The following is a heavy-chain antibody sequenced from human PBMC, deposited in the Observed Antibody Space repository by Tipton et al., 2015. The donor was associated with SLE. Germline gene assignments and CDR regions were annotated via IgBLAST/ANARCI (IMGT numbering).Heavy chain of an antibody. J-gene: IGHJ5*02. Sequence: QSGAEVKKPGASVKVSCKASGYSFSSYGISWVRQAPGQELEWMGWISGYNGHTNYAQKLQGRVTMTTDTSTSTAYMELRSLRSDDTAVYYCAITLLEYSSSFDPWGQGTLVTVSS. CDR2: ISGYNGHT. V-gene: IGHV1-18*01. CDR1: GYSFSSYG. D-gene: IGHD6-6*01. CDR3: AITLLEYSSSFDP.